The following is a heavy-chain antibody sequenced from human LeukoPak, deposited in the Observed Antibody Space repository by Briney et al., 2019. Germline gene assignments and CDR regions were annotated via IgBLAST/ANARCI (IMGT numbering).Heavy chain of an antibody. CDR1: GFTFSSYG. D-gene: IGHD3-10*01. J-gene: IGHJ4*02. CDR2: ISYDGSNK. V-gene: IGHV3-30*18. CDR3: AKDIGSYYDY. Sequence: GGSLRLSCSASGFTFSSYGMNWVRQAPGKGLEWVAVISYDGSNKYSADSVKGRFTISRDSSKNTLYLEMNSLRAEDTAVYYCAKDIGSYYDYWGQGILVTVSS.